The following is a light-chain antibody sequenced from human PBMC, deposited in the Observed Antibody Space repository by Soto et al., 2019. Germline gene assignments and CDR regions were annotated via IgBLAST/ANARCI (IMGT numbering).Light chain of an antibody. Sequence: DIVLTQSPVTLSLSPGERATFSCRASPSVSSIDLAGYQHKHDHTRRLLIYDAFKRATGIPDKFSGSGSGTDFTLIISRMESEDFAVDCCQQYCGSRGKLGQGTKVYIK. CDR3: QQYCGSRGK. V-gene: IGKV3-20*01. J-gene: IGKJ1*01. CDR1: PSVSSID. CDR2: DAF.